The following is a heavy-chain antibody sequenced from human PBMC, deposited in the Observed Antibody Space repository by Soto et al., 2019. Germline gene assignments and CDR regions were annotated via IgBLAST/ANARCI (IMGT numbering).Heavy chain of an antibody. CDR3: ARLFWSGYYGWFDP. CDR1: GFTVSSNY. V-gene: IGHV3-53*04. J-gene: IGHJ5*02. CDR2: IYSGGST. D-gene: IGHD3-3*01. Sequence: GGSLRLSCAASGFTVSSNYMSWVRQAPGKGLEWVSVIYSGGSTYYADSVKGRFTISRHNSKNTLYLQMNSLRAEDTAVYYCARLFWSGYYGWFDPWGQGTLVTVSS.